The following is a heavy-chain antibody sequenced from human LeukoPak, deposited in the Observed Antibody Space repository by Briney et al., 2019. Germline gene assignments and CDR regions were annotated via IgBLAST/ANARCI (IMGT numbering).Heavy chain of an antibody. D-gene: IGHD6-19*01. CDR2: IKPDGSEK. CDR3: AKAGVLGFSIGWSGHLES. V-gene: IGHV3-7*01. CDR1: EFTFSNYW. J-gene: IGHJ4*02. Sequence: GGSLRLSCEASEFTFSNYWMNWVRQAPGKGLEWVASIKPDGSEKYYVDSVRGRFTISRDNSKNTVYLQMNSLRDEDTAVYFCAKAGVLGFSIGWSGHLESWGQGTLVTVSA.